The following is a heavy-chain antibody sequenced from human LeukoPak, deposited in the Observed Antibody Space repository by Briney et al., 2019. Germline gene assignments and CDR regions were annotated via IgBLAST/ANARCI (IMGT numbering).Heavy chain of an antibody. Sequence: PGGSLRLSCAASGFTFSSYAMHWVRQAPGKGLEYVSAISSNGGSTYYANSVKGRFTISRDNSKNTLYLQMGSLRAEDMAVYYCARAGRWLVRPDDAFDIWGQGTMVTVSS. CDR3: ARAGRWLVRPDDAFDI. CDR1: GFTFSSYA. V-gene: IGHV3-64*01. CDR2: ISSNGGST. D-gene: IGHD6-19*01. J-gene: IGHJ3*02.